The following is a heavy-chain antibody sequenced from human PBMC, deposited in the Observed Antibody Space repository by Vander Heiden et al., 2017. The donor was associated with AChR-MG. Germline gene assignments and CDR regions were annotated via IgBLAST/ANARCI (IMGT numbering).Heavy chain of an antibody. CDR2: ISDSGST. Sequence: QVQLQVSGPGLVKPSETLSLTCTVSGDSITHPHWSSIRQSPGKGLEWLGYISDSGSTRYNPSRKRRLTISIATSKTQVSLRLTSVKAEETAIYYCAKRRVAPVSGGATFDVWAQGTAVRVS. D-gene: IGHD1-26*01. V-gene: IGHV4-59*11. J-gene: IGHJ3*01. CDR3: AKRRVAPVSGGATFDV. CDR1: GDSITHPH.